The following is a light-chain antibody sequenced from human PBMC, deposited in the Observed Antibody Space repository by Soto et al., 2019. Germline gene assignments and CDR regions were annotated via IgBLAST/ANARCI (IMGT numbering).Light chain of an antibody. CDR3: TSYTSSSTRKV. CDR1: SSDVGGYNY. J-gene: IGLJ3*02. CDR2: EVS. V-gene: IGLV2-14*01. Sequence: QSVLTQPASVSGSPGQSIAISCTGTSSDVGGYNYVSWYQQHPGKAPKLIIYEVSNRPSGVSNRFSGSKSGNTASLTISGLQAEDEADYYCTSYTSSSTRKVFGGGTKVTVL.